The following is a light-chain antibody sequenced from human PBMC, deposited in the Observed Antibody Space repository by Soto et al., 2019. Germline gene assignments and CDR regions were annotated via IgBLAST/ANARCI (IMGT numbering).Light chain of an antibody. CDR2: KAS. CDR3: QQYDLYWT. Sequence: IQMTQTPSTLSGSVGDRVTITCRASQTISSWLAWYQQKPGKAPKLLIYKASTLKSGVPSRFSGSGSGTEFSLSINSLQPDDFGTYFCQQYDLYWTFGQGSMADIK. V-gene: IGKV1-5*03. CDR1: QTISSW. J-gene: IGKJ1*01.